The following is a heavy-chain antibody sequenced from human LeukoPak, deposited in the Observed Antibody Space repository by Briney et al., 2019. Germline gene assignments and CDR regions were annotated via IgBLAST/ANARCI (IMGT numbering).Heavy chain of an antibody. V-gene: IGHV1-3*01. D-gene: IGHD4-17*01. CDR1: GYTFTSYA. J-gene: IGHJ6*02. Sequence: ASVKVSCKASGYTFTSYAMHWVRQAPGQRLEWMGWINAGNGNTKYSQKFQGRVTITRDTSASTAYMELRSLRSDDTAVYYCAKTTVTTYYYYGMDVWGQGTTVTVSS. CDR3: AKTTVTTYYYYGMDV. CDR2: INAGNGNT.